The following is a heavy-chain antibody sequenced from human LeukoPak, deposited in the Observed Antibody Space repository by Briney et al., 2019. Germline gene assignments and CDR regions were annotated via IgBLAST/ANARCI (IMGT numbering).Heavy chain of an antibody. CDR1: GFTFSSYG. V-gene: IGHV3-33*06. J-gene: IGHJ5*02. D-gene: IGHD3-22*01. CDR2: IWYDGSNK. CDR3: AKAKRPYYYDRSGPPSP. Sequence: GGSLRLSCAASGFTFSSYGMHWVRQAPGKGLEWVAVIWYDGSNKYYADSVKGRFTISRDNSKNTLYLQMNSLRAEDTAVYYCAKAKRPYYYDRSGPPSPWGQGTLVTVSS.